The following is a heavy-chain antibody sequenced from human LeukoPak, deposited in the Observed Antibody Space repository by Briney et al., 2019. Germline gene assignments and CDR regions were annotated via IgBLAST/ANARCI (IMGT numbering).Heavy chain of an antibody. CDR1: GYTFTSYG. CDR2: IIPIFGTA. J-gene: IGHJ4*02. Sequence: ASVKVPCKASGYTFTSYGISWVRQAPGQGLEWMGGIIPIFGTANYAQKFQGRVTITADESTSTAYMELSSLRSEDTAVYYCARLYCSGGSCYPSDYWGQGTLVTVSS. CDR3: ARLYCSGGSCYPSDY. D-gene: IGHD2-15*01. V-gene: IGHV1-69*13.